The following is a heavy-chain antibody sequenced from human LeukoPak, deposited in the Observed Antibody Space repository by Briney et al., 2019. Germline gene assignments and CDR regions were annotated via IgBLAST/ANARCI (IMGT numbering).Heavy chain of an antibody. CDR2: IYTSGST. V-gene: IGHV4-4*09. J-gene: IGHJ3*02. Sequence: PSETLSLTCTVSGGSISSYYWSWIRQPPGKGLEWIGYIYTSGSTNYNPSLKSRVTISVDTSKNQFTLKLSSVTAADTAVYYCARLLATNDAFDIWGQGTMVTVSS. CDR3: ARLLATNDAFDI. CDR1: GGSISSYY. D-gene: IGHD5-12*01.